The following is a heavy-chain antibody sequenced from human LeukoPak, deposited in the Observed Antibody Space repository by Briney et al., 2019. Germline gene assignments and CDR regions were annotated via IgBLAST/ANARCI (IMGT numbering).Heavy chain of an antibody. Sequence: SVKVSCKASGGTFSSYAISWVRQAPGQGLEWMGGIIPIFGTANYAQKFQGRVTITADESTSTAYMELSSLRSEDTAVYYCARVTDAQLRYYYMDVWGKGTTVTVSS. CDR1: GGTFSSYA. J-gene: IGHJ6*03. D-gene: IGHD2-2*01. CDR2: IIPIFGTA. CDR3: ARVTDAQLRYYYMDV. V-gene: IGHV1-69*01.